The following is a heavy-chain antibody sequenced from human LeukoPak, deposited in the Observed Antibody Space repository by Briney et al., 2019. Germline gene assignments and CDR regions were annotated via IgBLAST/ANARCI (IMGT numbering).Heavy chain of an antibody. CDR2: ISASGDAT. J-gene: IGHJ3*01. V-gene: IGHV3-23*01. Sequence: PGGSLRLSCVTSGFTFSSSGMSWVRQAPGKGLEWVSSISASGDATYYGDSVKGRFTISRDNSKNTLSLQMNILRAGDAAVYFCARAPGSIDPFDVWGQGTMVTVSS. CDR3: ARAPGSIDPFDV. D-gene: IGHD2-15*01. CDR1: GFTFSSSG.